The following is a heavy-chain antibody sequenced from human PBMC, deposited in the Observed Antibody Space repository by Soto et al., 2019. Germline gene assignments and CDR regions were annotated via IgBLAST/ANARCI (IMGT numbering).Heavy chain of an antibody. V-gene: IGHV3-23*01. J-gene: IGHJ6*02. Sequence: EVQLLESGGGLVQPGGSLRLSCTASGFTFSSYAMSWVRQAPGQGLEWVSTISGSGGGTYYADSMKGRFTISRDNSKHTLYLQMISLRADDTAVSYCAKVWERTVNTGNDYYVMDVWGQGTTVTVSS. CDR3: AKVWERTVNTGNDYYVMDV. D-gene: IGHD4-17*01. CDR2: ISGSGGGT. CDR1: GFTFSSYA.